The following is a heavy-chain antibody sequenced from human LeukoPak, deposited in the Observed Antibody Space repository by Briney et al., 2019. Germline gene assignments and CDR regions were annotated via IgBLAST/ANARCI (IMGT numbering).Heavy chain of an antibody. J-gene: IGHJ4*02. V-gene: IGHV3-23*01. CDR2: ISGSGGST. D-gene: IGHD3-22*01. Sequence: PGGSLRLSCAASGFTFSSYAMSWVRQAPGKGLEWVSAISGSGGSTYYADSVKGRFTISRDNSKNTLYLQMNSLRAEGTAVYYCAKGRYYYDSSGYYWGQGTLVTVSS. CDR3: AKGRYYYDSSGYY. CDR1: GFTFSSYA.